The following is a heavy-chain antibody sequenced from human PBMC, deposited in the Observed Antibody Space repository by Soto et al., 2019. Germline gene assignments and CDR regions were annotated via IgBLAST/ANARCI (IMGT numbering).Heavy chain of an antibody. J-gene: IGHJ4*02. CDR3: ARLAWSSPFDY. CDR1: GYSISSGYY. Sequence: SETLSLTCAVSGYSISSGYYWGWIRQPPGKGLEWIGSIYHSGSTYYNPSPKSRVTISVDTSKNQFSLKLSSVTAADTAVYYCARLAWSSPFDYWGQGTLVTVSS. D-gene: IGHD6-19*01. CDR2: IYHSGST. V-gene: IGHV4-38-2*01.